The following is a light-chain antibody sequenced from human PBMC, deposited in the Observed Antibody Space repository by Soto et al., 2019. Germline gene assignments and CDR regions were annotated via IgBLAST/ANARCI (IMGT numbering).Light chain of an antibody. CDR1: SSNIGSNT. J-gene: IGLJ1*01. Sequence: QSALTQPPSASGTPGQRVTISCSGSSSNIGSNTVNWYQQHPGKAPKLIIYDVSNRPSGVSNRFSGSKSGNTASLTISGLQGEDEADYHCSSHTSDKVFVFGGGTKVTVL. CDR3: SSHTSDKVFV. V-gene: IGLV2-14*03. CDR2: DVS.